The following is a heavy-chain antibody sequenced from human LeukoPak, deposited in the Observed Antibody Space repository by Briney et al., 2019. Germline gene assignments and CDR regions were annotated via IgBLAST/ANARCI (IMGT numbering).Heavy chain of an antibody. CDR2: ISSSGVST. CDR1: GFTFSRYW. Sequence: PGGSLRLSCAASGFTFSRYWMHWVRQAPGKGLVWVSTISSSGVSTYYAGSVKGRFTISRDNSKNTLYLQMNSLRAEDTAVYYCANLGLTMLRGVIGSWGQGTLVTVSS. J-gene: IGHJ5*02. CDR3: ANLGLTMLRGVIGS. V-gene: IGHV3-23*01. D-gene: IGHD3-10*01.